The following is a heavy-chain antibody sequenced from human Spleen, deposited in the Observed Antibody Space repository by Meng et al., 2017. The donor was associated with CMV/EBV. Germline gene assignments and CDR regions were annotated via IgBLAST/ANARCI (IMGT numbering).Heavy chain of an antibody. CDR3: ARGIFGVVDY. J-gene: IGHJ4*02. D-gene: IGHD3-3*01. V-gene: IGHV4-38-2*02. CDR2: IHHTGSS. CDR1: DYSIRSGYY. Sequence: SETLSLTCTVSDYSIRSGYYWGCVRQPPGKGLEWIGSIHHTGSSYYNPSLKSRVTISVDTSKNQFSLKLTSVTAADTAVYYCARGIFGVVDYRGQGTLVTVSS.